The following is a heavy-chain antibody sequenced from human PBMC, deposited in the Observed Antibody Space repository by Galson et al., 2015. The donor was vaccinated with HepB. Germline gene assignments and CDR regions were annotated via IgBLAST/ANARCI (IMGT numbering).Heavy chain of an antibody. Sequence: CAISGDSVSSNSAAWNWIRQSPSRGLEWLGRTYYRSKWYNDYAVSVKSRITINPDTSKNQFSLQLNSVTPEDTAVYHCVRDLTISGTGPHFQPWGQGTLVTVSS. V-gene: IGHV6-1*01. J-gene: IGHJ5*02. CDR2: TYYRSKWYN. CDR3: VRDLTISGTGPHFQP. CDR1: GDSVSSNSAA. D-gene: IGHD1-7*01.